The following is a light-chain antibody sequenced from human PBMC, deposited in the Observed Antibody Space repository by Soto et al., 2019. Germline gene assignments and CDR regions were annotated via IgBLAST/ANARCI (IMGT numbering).Light chain of an antibody. CDR2: GAS. Sequence: IGLTQSASTLSVSPGEGATLACRASQRVXSNFAWYQQKPGQAPRILXYGASSRATGIPDRLSGSGSGTDFTLTISRLEPEDFAVYYCQQYGSSTRTFGQGTKVDIK. V-gene: IGKV3-20*01. J-gene: IGKJ1*01. CDR3: QQYGSSTRT. CDR1: QRVXSN.